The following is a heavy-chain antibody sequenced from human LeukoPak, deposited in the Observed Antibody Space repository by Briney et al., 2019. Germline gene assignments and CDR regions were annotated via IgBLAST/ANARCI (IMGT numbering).Heavy chain of an antibody. CDR2: INNSGST. CDR1: GGSFSGYY. CDR3: ASRGPKGRDY. V-gene: IGHV4-34*01. J-gene: IGHJ4*02. Sequence: SETLSLTCAVYGGSFSGYYWSWIRQPPGKGLEWIGEINNSGSTNYNPSLKSRVTISVDTSKNQFSLKLSSVTAADTAVYCCASRGPKGRDYWGQGTLVTVSS. D-gene: IGHD3-10*01.